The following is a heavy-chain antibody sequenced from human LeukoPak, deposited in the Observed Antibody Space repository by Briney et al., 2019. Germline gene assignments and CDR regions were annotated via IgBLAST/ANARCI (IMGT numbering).Heavy chain of an antibody. Sequence: GGSLRLSCAASGFTFDDYGLSWVRQAPGKGLEWVSGINWNGGSTGYADSVKGRFTISRDNAKNSLYLQMNSLRAEDTAVYYCATSRGSWPDYFDYWGQGTLVTVSS. CDR3: ATSRGSWPDYFDY. D-gene: IGHD6-13*01. J-gene: IGHJ4*02. V-gene: IGHV3-20*04. CDR2: INWNGGST. CDR1: GFTFDDYG.